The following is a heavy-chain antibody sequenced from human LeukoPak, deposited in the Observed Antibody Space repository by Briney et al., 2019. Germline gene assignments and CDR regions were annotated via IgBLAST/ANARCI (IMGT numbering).Heavy chain of an antibody. D-gene: IGHD1-26*01. V-gene: IGHV3-21*04. CDR1: GFTFSSYS. J-gene: IGHJ3*02. Sequence: GGSLRLSCAASGFTFSSYSMNWVRQAPGKGLEWVSSISSSSSYIYYADSVKGRFTISRDNAKNSLYLQMNSLRAEDTAVYYCARTPAGESDAFDIWGQGTMVTVSS. CDR3: ARTPAGESDAFDI. CDR2: ISSSSSYI.